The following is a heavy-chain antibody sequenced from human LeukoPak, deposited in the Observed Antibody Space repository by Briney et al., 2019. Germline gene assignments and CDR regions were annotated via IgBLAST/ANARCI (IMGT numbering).Heavy chain of an antibody. Sequence: GGSLRLSCAASGFTFDDYAMHWVRQAPGKGLEWVSGISWNGGSIGYADSVKGRFTISRDNAKNSLYLQMNSLRAEDMALYYCAKSRAGGLRYYMDVWGKGTTVTVSS. CDR2: ISWNGGSI. D-gene: IGHD3-16*01. CDR3: AKSRAGGLRYYMDV. CDR1: GFTFDDYA. V-gene: IGHV3-9*03. J-gene: IGHJ6*03.